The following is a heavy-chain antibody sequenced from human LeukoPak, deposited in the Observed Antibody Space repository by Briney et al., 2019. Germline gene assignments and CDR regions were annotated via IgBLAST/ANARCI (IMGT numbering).Heavy chain of an antibody. D-gene: IGHD3-10*01. V-gene: IGHV1-2*02. J-gene: IGHJ4*02. CDR1: GYTFTGYY. CDR2: INPNSGGT. Sequence: GASVKVSCKASGYTFTGYYMHWVRQAPGQGLEWMGWINPNSGGTNYAQKFQGRVTMTRDTSISTAYMELSRLRSDDTAVYYCARADSMVRGVIISPLLDYWGQGTLVTVSS. CDR3: ARADSMVRGVIISPLLDY.